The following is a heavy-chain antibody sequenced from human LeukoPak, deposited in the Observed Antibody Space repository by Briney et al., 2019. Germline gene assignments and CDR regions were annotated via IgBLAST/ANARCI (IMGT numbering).Heavy chain of an antibody. Sequence: GSLRLSCAASGFTFSSYAMHWVRQAPGKGLEWVAVISYDGSNKYYADSVKGRFTISRDNSKNTLYLQMNSLRAEDTAVYYCAKDTTMIDYVGYFDYWGQGTLVTVSS. CDR2: ISYDGSNK. CDR1: GFTFSSYA. CDR3: AKDTTMIDYVGYFDY. D-gene: IGHD3-22*01. J-gene: IGHJ4*02. V-gene: IGHV3-30-3*01.